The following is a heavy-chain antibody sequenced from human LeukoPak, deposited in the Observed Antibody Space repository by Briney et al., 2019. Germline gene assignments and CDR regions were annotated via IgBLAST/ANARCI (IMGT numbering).Heavy chain of an antibody. CDR3: ARVPRYCSSTSCHFDY. Sequence: SVKVSCKASGGTFSSYAISWVRQAPGQGLEWMGRIIPIFGTANYAQKFQGRVTITTDESTSTAYMELSRLRSDDTAVYYCARVPRYCSSTSCHFDYWGQGTLVTVSS. CDR1: GGTFSSYA. D-gene: IGHD2-2*01. J-gene: IGHJ4*02. V-gene: IGHV1-69*05. CDR2: IIPIFGTA.